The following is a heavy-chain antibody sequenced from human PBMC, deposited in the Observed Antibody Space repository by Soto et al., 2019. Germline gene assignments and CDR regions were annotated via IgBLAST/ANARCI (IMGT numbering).Heavy chain of an antibody. J-gene: IGHJ6*02. CDR3: AKDNWWLPRDFYYYYYYGMDV. CDR1: GFTFSSYA. Sequence: PGGSLRLSCAASGFTFSSYAMSWVRQAPGKGLEWVSAISGSGGSAYYADSVKGRFTISRDNSKNTLYLQMNSLRAEDTAVYYCAKDNWWLPRDFYYYYYYGMDVWGQGTTVTVSS. CDR2: ISGSGGSA. V-gene: IGHV3-23*01. D-gene: IGHD2-8*02.